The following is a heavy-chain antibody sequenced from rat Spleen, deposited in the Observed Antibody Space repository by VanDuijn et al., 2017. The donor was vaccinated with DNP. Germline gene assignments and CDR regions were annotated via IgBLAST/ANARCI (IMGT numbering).Heavy chain of an antibody. Sequence: EVQLQESEPGLVKPSQSLSLTCSVTGYSITSNYWAWIRKFPGNKMEWMGDINYIGSTGHNPTIRSRIPITRNTTNNQVFLQLTSVTTEDTVTCYCAIARQQSRACYFDFWGPGTLVTVSS. CDR3: AIARQQSRACYFDF. CDR2: INYIGST. V-gene: IGHV3-1*01. J-gene: IGHJ1*01. CDR1: GYSITSNY. D-gene: IGHD1-1*01.